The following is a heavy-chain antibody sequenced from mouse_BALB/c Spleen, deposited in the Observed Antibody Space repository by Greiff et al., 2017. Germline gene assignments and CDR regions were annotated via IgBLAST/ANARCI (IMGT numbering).Heavy chain of an antibody. CDR3: TRDLDSSGYTSMDY. J-gene: IGHJ4*01. Sequence: EVMLVESGGGLVKPGGSLKLSCAASGFTFSSYTMSWVRQTPEKRLEWVATISSGGSYTYYPDSVKGRFTISRDNAKNTLYLQMSSLKSEDTAMYYCTRDLDSSGYTSMDYWGQGTAVTVSS. CDR1: GFTFSSYT. D-gene: IGHD3-2*01. CDR2: ISSGGSYT. V-gene: IGHV5-6-4*01.